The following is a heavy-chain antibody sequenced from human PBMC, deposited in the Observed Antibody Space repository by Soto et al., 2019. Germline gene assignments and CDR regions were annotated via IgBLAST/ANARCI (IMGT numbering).Heavy chain of an antibody. CDR3: ASYGEIAARSWFRRGFDY. J-gene: IGHJ4*02. D-gene: IGHD6-6*01. V-gene: IGHV4-34*01. Sequence: QVQLQQWGAGLLKSSETLSLTCAVYGGSFSGYYWSWIRQPPGKGLEWIGEINHSGSTNYNPSLKSRVTISVDTSKNQFSLKLSSVTAADTAVYYCASYGEIAARSWFRRGFDYWGQGTLVTVSS. CDR1: GGSFSGYY. CDR2: INHSGST.